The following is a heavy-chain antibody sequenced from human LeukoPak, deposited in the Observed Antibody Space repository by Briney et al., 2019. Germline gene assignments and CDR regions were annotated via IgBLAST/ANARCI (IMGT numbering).Heavy chain of an antibody. J-gene: IGHJ4*02. CDR1: GYTFASYG. CDR3: ARVHYYDRSGSHFDY. D-gene: IGHD3-22*01. CDR2: SSANTGNT. V-gene: IGHV1-18*01. Sequence: ASVKVSCKASGYTFASYGLTWLRQAPAQGREWMGGSSANTGNTNYAQKFQGRATMPRDTSTSTAYMELRSLRSDDTAVYYCARVHYYDRSGSHFDYWGQGTPVTVSS.